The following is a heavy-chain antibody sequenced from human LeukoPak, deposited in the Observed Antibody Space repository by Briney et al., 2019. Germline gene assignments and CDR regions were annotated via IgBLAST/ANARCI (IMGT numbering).Heavy chain of an antibody. J-gene: IGHJ3*02. Sequence: SETLSLTCAVYGGSFSGYYWSWIRQPPGKGLDWIGEINHSGSTNYNPSLKSRVTISVDTSKNQFSLKLSSVTAADTAVYYCARSQGAFDIWGQGTMVTVSS. CDR3: ARSQGAFDI. CDR2: INHSGST. CDR1: GGSFSGYY. V-gene: IGHV4-34*01.